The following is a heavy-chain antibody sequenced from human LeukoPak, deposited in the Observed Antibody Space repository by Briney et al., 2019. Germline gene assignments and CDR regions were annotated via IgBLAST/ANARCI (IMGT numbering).Heavy chain of an antibody. CDR3: ARDSAAPVIYYMDV. CDR1: GFTVSSNY. V-gene: IGHV3-53*01. CDR2: IYSGGST. J-gene: IGHJ6*03. D-gene: IGHD6-13*01. Sequence: PGGSLRLSCAASGFTVSSNYMSWVRQAPGKGLEWVSVIYSGGSTYYADSVKGRFTISRDNVKKSLFLQMNSLRAEDTAVYYCARDSAAPVIYYMDVWGNGTTVTISS.